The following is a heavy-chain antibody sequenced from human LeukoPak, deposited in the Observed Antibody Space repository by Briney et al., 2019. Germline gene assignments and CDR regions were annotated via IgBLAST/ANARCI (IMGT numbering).Heavy chain of an antibody. Sequence: PSETLSLTCTVSGNSISNYYWSWIRQPPREGLEWIGYLYFSGSTNYNPSLKSRVTISVDTSKNQFSLKLSSVTAADTAMYYCARGIAGEWLPIWGQGTLVTVSS. CDR3: ARGIAGEWLPI. D-gene: IGHD3-3*01. CDR2: LYFSGST. CDR1: GNSISNYY. V-gene: IGHV4-59*01. J-gene: IGHJ4*02.